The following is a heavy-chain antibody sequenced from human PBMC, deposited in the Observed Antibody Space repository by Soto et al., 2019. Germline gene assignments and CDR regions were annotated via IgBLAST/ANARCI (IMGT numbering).Heavy chain of an antibody. J-gene: IGHJ4*02. Sequence: GESLKISCKGSGYTFSKYWIGWVRQTPGKGLEWMGMIYPGDSGARYSPYFEGQVTFSVDKSINTAYLQWNSLKASDTAMYYCARQGGEYNTMSDYWGQGTLVTVSS. V-gene: IGHV5-51*01. CDR2: IYPGDSGA. CDR1: GYTFSKYW. CDR3: ARQGGEYNTMSDY. D-gene: IGHD3-10*01.